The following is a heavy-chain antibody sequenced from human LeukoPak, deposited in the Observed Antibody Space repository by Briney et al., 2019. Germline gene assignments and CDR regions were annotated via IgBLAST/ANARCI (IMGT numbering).Heavy chain of an antibody. CDR3: ARHAGDIVVVPAATLYNWFDP. Sequence: SETLSLACTVSGGSISSSSYYWGWIRQPPGKGLEWIGSIYYSGSTYYNPSLKSRVTISVDTSKNQFSLKLSSVTAADTAVYYCARHAGDIVVVPAATLYNWFDPWGQGTLVTVSS. CDR1: GGSISSSSYY. D-gene: IGHD2-2*01. J-gene: IGHJ5*02. CDR2: IYYSGST. V-gene: IGHV4-39*01.